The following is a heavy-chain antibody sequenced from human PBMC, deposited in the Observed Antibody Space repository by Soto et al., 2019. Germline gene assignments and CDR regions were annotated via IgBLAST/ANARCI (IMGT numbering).Heavy chain of an antibody. CDR3: ARHGSY. J-gene: IGHJ4*02. CDR1: GVSISNTSSY. V-gene: IGHV4-39*01. CDR2: IYFSGST. Sequence: QLQLQESGPGLVKPSETLSLTCSVSGVSISNTSSYWGWIRQPPGKGLEWVGTIYFSGSTFYNPSLKRRVTISIDTSKNQCSLRLSSVTAVDTAVYYCARHGSYWGQGTLVTVSS.